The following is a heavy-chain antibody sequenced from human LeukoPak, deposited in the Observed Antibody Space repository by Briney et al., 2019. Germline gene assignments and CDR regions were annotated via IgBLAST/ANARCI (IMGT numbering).Heavy chain of an antibody. CDR1: RFTLSSYA. Sequence: GGSLRLSCAASRFTLSSYAMSWVRQAPGKGLEWVSAISGSGGSTYYADSVKGRFIISRDNSKNTLYLQMNSLRAEDTAVYYCARTGGPQLWLTWGQGTLVTVSS. D-gene: IGHD5-18*01. CDR2: ISGSGGST. J-gene: IGHJ5*02. V-gene: IGHV3-23*01. CDR3: ARTGGPQLWLT.